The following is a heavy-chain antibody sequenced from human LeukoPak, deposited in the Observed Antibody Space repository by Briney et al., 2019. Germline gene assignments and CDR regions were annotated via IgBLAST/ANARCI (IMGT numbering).Heavy chain of an antibody. CDR3: ARDLVAFGGVIVHDPLDAFDG. CDR2: FRAYTGNT. D-gene: IGHD3-16*02. Sequence: GASVKVSCKASGYTFTGYYMHWVRQAPGQGLEWMGLFRAYTGNTNYAQKLQGRVTMTTATSTSTAYMELRSLRSDYTAVYYCARDLVAFGGVIVHDPLDAFDGLVQAT. CDR1: GYTFTGYY. J-gene: IGHJ4*03. V-gene: IGHV1-18*04.